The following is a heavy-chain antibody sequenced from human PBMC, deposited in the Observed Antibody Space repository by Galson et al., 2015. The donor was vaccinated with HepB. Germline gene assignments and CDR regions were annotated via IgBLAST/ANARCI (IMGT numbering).Heavy chain of an antibody. V-gene: IGHV1-69*13. CDR2: IIPIFGTA. J-gene: IGHJ5*02. Sequence: VKVSCKASGGTFSSYAISWVRQAPGQGLEWMGGIIPIFGTANYAQKFQGRVTITADESTSTAYMELSSLRSEDTAVYYCASGLRYYGSGSETNWFDPWGQGTLVTVSS. CDR1: GGTFSSYA. D-gene: IGHD3-10*01. CDR3: ASGLRYYGSGSETNWFDP.